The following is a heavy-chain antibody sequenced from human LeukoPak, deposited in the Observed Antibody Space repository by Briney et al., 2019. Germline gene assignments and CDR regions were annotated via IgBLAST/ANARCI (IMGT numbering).Heavy chain of an antibody. V-gene: IGHV3-21*01. CDR3: AREVQLERLAFGKEGSAFDY. D-gene: IGHD1-1*01. J-gene: IGHJ4*02. Sequence: GGSLRLSCAASGFTFSSYTMNWVHQAPGKGLEWVSSISSTRSYIYYADSVKGRFTISRDNAKNSLYLQMNSLRAEDTAVYYCAREVQLERLAFGKEGSAFDYWGQGTLVTVSS. CDR1: GFTFSSYT. CDR2: ISSTRSYI.